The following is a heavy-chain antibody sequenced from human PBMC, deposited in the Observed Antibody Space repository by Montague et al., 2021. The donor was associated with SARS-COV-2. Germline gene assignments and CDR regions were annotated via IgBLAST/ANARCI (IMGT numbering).Heavy chain of an antibody. V-gene: IGHV3-23*01. D-gene: IGHD3-22*01. CDR2: ISGSGGST. CDR3: AKDITMIVVVPPPGY. CDR1: GFTFSSYA. J-gene: IGHJ4*02. Sequence: SLRLSCAASGFTFSSYAMSWVRQAPGKGLGWVSAISGSGGSTYYADSVKGRFTISRDNSKNTLYLQMNSLRAEDTAVYYCAKDITMIVVVPPPGYWGQGTLVTVSS.